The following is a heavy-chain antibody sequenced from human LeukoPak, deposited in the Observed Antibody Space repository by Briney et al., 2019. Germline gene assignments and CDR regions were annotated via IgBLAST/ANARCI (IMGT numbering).Heavy chain of an antibody. CDR1: GYTFTDYS. CDR2: INSKSGGT. V-gene: IGHV1-2*02. J-gene: IGHJ4*02. D-gene: IGHD2-15*01. CDR3: ARDRGTNWWGGSDS. Sequence: GASVKVSCKASGYTFTDYSMHWVRQAPGQGLEWMGWINSKSGGTNYAQKFQGRATLTRDTSISTAYMEMDRLTSDDTAVYYCARDRGTNWWGGSDSWGQGTLVTVSS.